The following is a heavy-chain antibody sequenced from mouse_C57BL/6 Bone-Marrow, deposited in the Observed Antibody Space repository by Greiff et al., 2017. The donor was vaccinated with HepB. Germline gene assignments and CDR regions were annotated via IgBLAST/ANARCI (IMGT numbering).Heavy chain of an antibody. Sequence: EVQLVESGGGLVQPGGSLKLSCAASGFTFSDYYMYWVRQTPEKRLEWVAYISNGGGSTYYPDTVKGRFTISRDNAKNTLYLQMSRLKSEDTAMYYCARHHYSNYEGFAYWGQGTLVTVSA. D-gene: IGHD2-5*01. J-gene: IGHJ3*01. CDR3: ARHHYSNYEGFAY. CDR2: ISNGGGST. CDR1: GFTFSDYY. V-gene: IGHV5-12*01.